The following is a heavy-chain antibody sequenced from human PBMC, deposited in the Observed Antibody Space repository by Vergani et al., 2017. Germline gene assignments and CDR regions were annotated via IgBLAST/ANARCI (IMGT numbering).Heavy chain of an antibody. Sequence: VQLVESGGGVVQPGGSLRLSCAASGFTFSTYWMSWVRQAPGKGLEWVANIKQDGSEKSYVDSVKGRFTISRDNAKNSLYLQMNSLRAEDTAVYYCARDSRLGMVVAATVFDYWGQGTLVTVSS. CDR2: IKQDGSEK. D-gene: IGHD2-15*01. CDR3: ARDSRLGMVVAATVFDY. J-gene: IGHJ4*02. CDR1: GFTFSTYW. V-gene: IGHV3-7*01.